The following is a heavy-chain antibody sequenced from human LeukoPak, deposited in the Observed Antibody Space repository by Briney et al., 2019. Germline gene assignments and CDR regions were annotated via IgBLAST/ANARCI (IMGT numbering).Heavy chain of an antibody. D-gene: IGHD5-18*01. V-gene: IGHV4-59*06. CDR1: GGSISSYY. Sequence: KPSETLSLTCTVSGGSISSYYWSWLRQPPGKGLEWIGYIYYSGSTYSNPSLKSRVTISLDTSKNQFSLKLSSVTAADTAVYYCASSVDTAMVSYFDSWGQGTLVTVSS. CDR3: ASSVDTAMVSYFDS. J-gene: IGHJ4*02. CDR2: IYYSGST.